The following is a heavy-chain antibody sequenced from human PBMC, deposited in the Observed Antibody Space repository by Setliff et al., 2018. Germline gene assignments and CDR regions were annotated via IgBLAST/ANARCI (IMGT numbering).Heavy chain of an antibody. V-gene: IGHV4-34*01. CDR2: INHRGST. D-gene: IGHD2-2*01. J-gene: IGHJ4*02. CDR3: ASCRYQVPYDY. Sequence: SETLSLTCAAYGGTFSDYHWTWIRQSPEKGLEWIGEINHRGSTNYNPSLKSRVTIFVDTSKNQFSLNLNSVTAADTGVYYCASCRYQVPYDYWGQGILVTVSS. CDR1: GGTFSDYH.